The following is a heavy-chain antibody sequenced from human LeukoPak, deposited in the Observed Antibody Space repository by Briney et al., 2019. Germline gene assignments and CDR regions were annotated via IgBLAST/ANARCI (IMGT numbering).Heavy chain of an antibody. D-gene: IGHD3-3*01. CDR1: GFTFGSYW. V-gene: IGHV3-7*01. J-gene: IGHJ4*02. CDR3: ARDSNYDFWSGYQYPSDY. CDR2: IKQDGSEK. Sequence: GGSLRLSCAASGFTFGSYWMSWVRQAPGKGLEWVANIKQDGSEKYYVDSVKGRFTVSRDNAKNSLYLQMNSLRAEGTAVYYCARDSNYDFWSGYQYPSDYWGQGTLVTVSS.